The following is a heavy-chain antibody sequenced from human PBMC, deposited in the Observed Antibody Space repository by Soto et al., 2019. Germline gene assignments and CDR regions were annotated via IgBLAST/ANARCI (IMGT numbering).Heavy chain of an antibody. CDR3: ATNYYDGSGHYFIFEH. V-gene: IGHV1-69*13. CDR1: GRTFNNYA. D-gene: IGHD3-22*01. J-gene: IGHJ4*02. CDR2: IIPIGGTP. Sequence: ASVKVSCKASGRTFNNYAISWVRQAPGIGFEWLGVIIPIGGTPEHAQKFQGRVTISADESTNTAYMELSSLRSEDTAVYYCATNYYDGSGHYFIFEHWGQGTLVTVPS.